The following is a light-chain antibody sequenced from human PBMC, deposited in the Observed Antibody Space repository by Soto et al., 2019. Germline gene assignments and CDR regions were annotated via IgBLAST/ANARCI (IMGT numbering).Light chain of an antibody. J-gene: IGKJ2*01. CDR2: RAS. V-gene: IGKV3-15*01. CDR3: QHYNFWPHT. CDR1: QSVRDN. Sequence: EILLTQSPATLAVSPGEGATLSCRASQSVRDNLAWYQQKPGQAPRLLIYRASTRATGVPARFSGSGSGTEFTLTISSLQSEDVSVYFCQHYNFWPHTFSQGTKVDIK.